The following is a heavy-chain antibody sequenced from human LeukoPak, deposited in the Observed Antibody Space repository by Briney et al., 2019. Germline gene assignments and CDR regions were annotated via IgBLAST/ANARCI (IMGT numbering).Heavy chain of an antibody. CDR2: ISAYNGNT. CDR1: GYTFASYG. Sequence: GASVKVSCKASGYTFASYGVTWVRQAPGQGLEWMGWISAYNGNTNYAQKLQGRVTMTTDTSTSTAYMELRGLRSDDTAVYYCARQVDSTMALPDYWGQGTLVTVSS. J-gene: IGHJ4*02. D-gene: IGHD3-10*01. V-gene: IGHV1-18*01. CDR3: ARQVDSTMALPDY.